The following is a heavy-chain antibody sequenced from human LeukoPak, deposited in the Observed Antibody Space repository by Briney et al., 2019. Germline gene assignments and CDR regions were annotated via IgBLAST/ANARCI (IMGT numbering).Heavy chain of an antibody. CDR2: IYYSGST. Sequence: PSETLSLTCAVSGGSISSGGYSWSWIRQPPGKGLEWIGYIYYSGSTYYNPSLKSRVTISVDTSKNQFSLKLSSVTAADTAVYYCARISSSNWYNERGAFDVWGQGTMVTVSS. CDR3: ARISSSNWYNERGAFDV. J-gene: IGHJ3*01. V-gene: IGHV4-30-4*07. D-gene: IGHD6-13*01. CDR1: GGSISSGGYS.